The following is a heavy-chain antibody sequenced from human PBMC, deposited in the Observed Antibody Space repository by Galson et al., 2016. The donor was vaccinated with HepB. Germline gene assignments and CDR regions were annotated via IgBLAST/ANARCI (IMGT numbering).Heavy chain of an antibody. Sequence: SLRLSCAASGFTFSNYDMHWVRQATGKGLEWVAAFHTGGDTHHLGSVKGRFTISRENAKNSVYLQMNNLRAEDTAVYFCARGLWRSSSCQEADSHHALDVGGRGTTVSVS. CDR3: ARGLWRSSSCQEADSHHALDV. CDR2: FHTGGDT. J-gene: IGHJ6*02. D-gene: IGHD2-2*01. CDR1: GFTFSNYD. V-gene: IGHV3-13*01.